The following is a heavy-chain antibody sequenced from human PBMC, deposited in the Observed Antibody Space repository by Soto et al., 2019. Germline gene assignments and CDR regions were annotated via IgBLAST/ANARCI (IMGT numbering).Heavy chain of an antibody. J-gene: IGHJ6*02. CDR2: ISYDGSNK. V-gene: IGHV3-30*18. CDR3: AKDRVGSSYYYGMDV. Sequence: GGSLRLSCAASGFTFSSYGMHWVRQAPGKGLEWVAVISYDGSNKDYADSVKGRFTISRDNSKKTVYLQMNSLRAEDTAVYYCAKDRVGSSYYYGMDVWGQGTTVTVSS. D-gene: IGHD2-15*01. CDR1: GFTFSSYG.